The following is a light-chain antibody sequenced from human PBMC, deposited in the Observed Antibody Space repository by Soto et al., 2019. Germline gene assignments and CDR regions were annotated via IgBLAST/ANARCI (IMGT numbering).Light chain of an antibody. CDR3: QHYQSGHPIT. Sequence: EILLTQSPDTLSLSPGERATLSCRAAQSVGTRLARYQHKTGQAPRLLISGASSRATGIPDRFTGSGSETSFTLTISRLDPEDFALYYCQHYQSGHPITSGQGTRLE. CDR1: QSVGTR. J-gene: IGKJ5*01. CDR2: GAS. V-gene: IGKV3-20*01.